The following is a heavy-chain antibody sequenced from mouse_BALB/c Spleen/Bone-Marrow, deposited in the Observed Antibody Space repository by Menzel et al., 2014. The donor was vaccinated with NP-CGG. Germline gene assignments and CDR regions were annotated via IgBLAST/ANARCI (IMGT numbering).Heavy chain of an antibody. D-gene: IGHD2-4*01. CDR1: GYAFTNYL. V-gene: IGHV1-54*01. Sequence: QVQLQQSGAELVRPGTSVKVSCKASGYAFTNYLIEWVKQRPGQGLEWIGVINPGSGVTSYNEKFKGKATLTADKSSSTAYMQFSNLTSDDSAVYFCARGMIKGYAYWGQGTLVTVSA. J-gene: IGHJ3*01. CDR2: INPGSGVT. CDR3: ARGMIKGYAY.